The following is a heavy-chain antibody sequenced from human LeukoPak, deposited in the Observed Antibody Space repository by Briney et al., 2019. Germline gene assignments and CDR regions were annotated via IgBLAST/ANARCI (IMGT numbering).Heavy chain of an antibody. D-gene: IGHD5-12*01. CDR3: ARDIGYYYGMDV. Sequence: GASVKVSCKASEYTFTSYDINWVRQATGQGLEWMGWVSPNSGNTAYAQKFQGRVTMTRNTSISTAYMELSSLRSEDTAVYYCARDIGYYYGMDVWGQGTTVTVSS. CDR2: VSPNSGNT. J-gene: IGHJ6*02. V-gene: IGHV1-8*01. CDR1: EYTFTSYD.